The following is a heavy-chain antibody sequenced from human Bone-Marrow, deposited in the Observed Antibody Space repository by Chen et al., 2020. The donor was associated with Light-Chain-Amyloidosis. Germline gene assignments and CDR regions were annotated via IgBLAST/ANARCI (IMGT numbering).Heavy chain of an antibody. CDR3: ASGGDWLPPRWPCSDP. CDR2: MYYGGTT. Sequence: QPQLQESGPGLVSPSETLSLTCTVSGASINSRSYYWGWIRQSPGKGLEWIATMYYGGTTYYNPSLERRLTLYVDTSKNQFSPKLSSVTAADTAVYYCASGGDWLPPRWPCSDPSRPAPL. CDR1: GASINSRSYY. V-gene: IGHV4-39*01. D-gene: IGHD3-9*01. J-gene: IGHJ5*02.